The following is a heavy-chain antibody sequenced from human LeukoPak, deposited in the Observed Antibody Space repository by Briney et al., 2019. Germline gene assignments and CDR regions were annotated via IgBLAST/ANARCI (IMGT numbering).Heavy chain of an antibody. CDR1: GFTFSSYA. D-gene: IGHD6-19*01. Sequence: GGSLRLSCAASGFTFSSYAMSWVRPAPGKGLEWVSVIRGSGGSTSSAESVKGRFTISRDNSKNTLYLQMNSLRVEDTAVYYCAKGPRASGWTYFDYWGQGTLVTVSS. V-gene: IGHV3-23*01. CDR2: IRGSGGST. CDR3: AKGPRASGWTYFDY. J-gene: IGHJ4*02.